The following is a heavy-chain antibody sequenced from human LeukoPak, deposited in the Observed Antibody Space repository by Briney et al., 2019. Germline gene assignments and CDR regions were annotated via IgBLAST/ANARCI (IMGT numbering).Heavy chain of an antibody. D-gene: IGHD1-1*01. CDR1: GYTFTSYG. V-gene: IGHV1-18*01. Sequence: GASVKVSCKASGYTFTSYGISWVRQAPGQGLEWMGWISAYNGNTNYAQKLQGRVTMTTDTSTSTAYMELRSLRSDDTAVYYCARQGTTGTTLGDWFDPWGQETLVTVSS. CDR3: ARQGTTGTTLGDWFDP. J-gene: IGHJ5*02. CDR2: ISAYNGNT.